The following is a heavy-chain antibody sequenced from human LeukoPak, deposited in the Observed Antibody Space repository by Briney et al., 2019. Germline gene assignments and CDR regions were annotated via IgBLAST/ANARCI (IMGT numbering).Heavy chain of an antibody. V-gene: IGHV4-31*03. CDR3: ARDHSGGSGGNWFDP. CDR1: GGSISSGGYY. Sequence: SQTLSLTCTVSGGSISSGGYYWSWIRQHPGKGVEWIGYIYYSGSTYYNQFLKSRVTISVDTSKNQFSLKLSSVTAADTAVYYCARDHSGGSGGNWFDPWGQGTLVTVSS. D-gene: IGHD3-10*01. CDR2: IYYSGST. J-gene: IGHJ5*02.